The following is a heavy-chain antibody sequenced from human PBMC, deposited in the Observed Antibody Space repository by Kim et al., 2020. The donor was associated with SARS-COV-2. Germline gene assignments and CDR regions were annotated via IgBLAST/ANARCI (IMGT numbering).Heavy chain of an antibody. D-gene: IGHD2-2*01. Sequence: SETLSLTCTVSGGSISSGGYYWSWIRQHPGKGLEWIGYIYYSGSTYYNPSLKSRVTISVDTSKNQFSLKLSSVTAADTAVYYCARGPGYCSSTSCYDFHYYGMDVWGQGTTVTVSS. CDR1: GGSISSGGYY. J-gene: IGHJ6*02. V-gene: IGHV4-31*03. CDR3: ARGPGYCSSTSCYDFHYYGMDV. CDR2: IYYSGST.